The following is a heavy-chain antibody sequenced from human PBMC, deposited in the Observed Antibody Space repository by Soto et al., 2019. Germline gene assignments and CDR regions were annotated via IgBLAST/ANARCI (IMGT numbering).Heavy chain of an antibody. D-gene: IGHD3-22*01. V-gene: IGHV3-23*01. J-gene: IGHJ4*02. CDR1: GLTFSSYA. CDR2: ISGSGGST. CDR3: AKEAGSSGYYYEDY. Sequence: LRLSCAASGLTFSSYAMSWVRQAPGKGLEWVSAISGSGGSTYYADSVKGRFTISRDNSKNTLYLQMNSLRAEDTAVYYCAKEAGSSGYYYEDYWGQGTLVTVSS.